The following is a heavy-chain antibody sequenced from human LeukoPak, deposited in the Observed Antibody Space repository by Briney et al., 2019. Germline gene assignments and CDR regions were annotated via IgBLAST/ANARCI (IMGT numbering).Heavy chain of an antibody. Sequence: PSETLSLTCAVYGGSFSGYYWSWLRQPPGKGLEWLGEINHSGSTNYNPSLKSRVTISVDTSKNQFSLKLSSVTAADTAVYYCARGRRTVVAATINWFDPWGQGTLVTVSS. J-gene: IGHJ5*02. CDR3: ARGRRTVVAATINWFDP. CDR2: INHSGST. CDR1: GGSFSGYY. V-gene: IGHV4-34*01. D-gene: IGHD2-15*01.